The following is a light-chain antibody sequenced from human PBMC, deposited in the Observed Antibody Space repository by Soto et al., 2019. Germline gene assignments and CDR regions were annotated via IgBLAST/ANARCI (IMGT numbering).Light chain of an antibody. V-gene: IGLV1-40*01. CDR1: SSDIGAGND. CDR2: GNT. CDR3: QSFDSSLTFSHAI. J-gene: IGLJ2*01. Sequence: QSVLTQPPSVSGAPGQRVTISCTGSSSDIGAGNDVHWYQQLPGTAPKLLIYGNTNRPSGIPDRFSGSKSGTSASLAISGLQPEDEADYYCQSFDSSLTFSHAIFGGGTKLTVL.